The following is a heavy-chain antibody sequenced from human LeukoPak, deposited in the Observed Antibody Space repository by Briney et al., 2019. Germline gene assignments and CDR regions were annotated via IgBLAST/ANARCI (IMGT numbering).Heavy chain of an antibody. CDR1: GFTFSSYA. V-gene: IGHV3-23*01. CDR2: ISGSGGST. D-gene: IGHD3-22*01. CDR3: AKDRNGIYYYDSSGYLY. Sequence: PGGSLRLSCAASGFTFSSYAMSWLRQAPGKGLEWVSAISGSGGSTYYADSVKGRFTISRDNSKNTLYLQMNSLRAEDTAVYYCAKDRNGIYYYDSSGYLYWGQGTLVTVSS. J-gene: IGHJ4*02.